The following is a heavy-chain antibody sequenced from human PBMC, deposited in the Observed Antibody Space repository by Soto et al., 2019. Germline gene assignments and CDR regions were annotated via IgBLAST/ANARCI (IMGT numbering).Heavy chain of an antibody. CDR2: VIPILGTA. D-gene: IGHD3-10*01. Sequence: QVQLVQSGAEVKKPGSSVKVSCTASGGSLRNSVISWVRQAPAQRLEWMGGVIPILGTANYAQKFQGTVTMTADEATSTAYMDLSSLRPDDTAVYYCARLGHPGHWGPGTLVIVSS. J-gene: IGHJ4*02. CDR1: GGSLRNSV. CDR3: ARLGHPGH. V-gene: IGHV1-69*01.